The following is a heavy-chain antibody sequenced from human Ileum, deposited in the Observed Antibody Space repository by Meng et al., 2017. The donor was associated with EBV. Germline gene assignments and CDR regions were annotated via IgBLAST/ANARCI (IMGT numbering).Heavy chain of an antibody. V-gene: IGHV1-8*01. D-gene: IGHD5-24*01. CDR3: VRTLERGDY. Sequence: QWELVQSGAEVKKPGAAGKVSCKASGYTFTNYDISWVRQATGQGLEWMGWMNPKTGTAHYAQKFQGRVSMTRDTSITTAYMELSSLTSEDTAVYYCVRTLERGDYWGQGTLVTVSS. CDR1: GYTFTNYD. J-gene: IGHJ4*02. CDR2: MNPKTGTA.